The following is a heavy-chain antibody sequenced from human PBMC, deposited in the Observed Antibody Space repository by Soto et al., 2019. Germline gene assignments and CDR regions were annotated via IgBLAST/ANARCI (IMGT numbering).Heavy chain of an antibody. D-gene: IGHD6-19*01. J-gene: IGHJ5*02. V-gene: IGHV3-23*01. CDR2: ISGSGGST. CDR1: GFTFSSYA. CDR3: AKEVHDSSGWHKWNWFDP. Sequence: GGSLRLSCAASGFTFSSYAMSWVRQAPGKGLEWVSAISGSGGSTYYADSVKGRFTISRDNSKNTLYLQMNSLRAEDVAVYYCAKEVHDSSGWHKWNWFDPWGQGTLVTVSS.